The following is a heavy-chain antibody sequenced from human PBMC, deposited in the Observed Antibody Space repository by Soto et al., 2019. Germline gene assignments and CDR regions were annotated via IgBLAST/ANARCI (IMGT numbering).Heavy chain of an antibody. J-gene: IGHJ6*03. CDR2: IGTAGDT. V-gene: IGHV3-13*01. D-gene: IGHD3-10*01. Sequence: GGSLRLSCAASGFTFSSYDMHWVRQATGKGLEWVSAIGTAGDTYYPGSVKGRFTISRENAKNSLYLQMNSLRAGDTAVYYCAREATYYYGSGYYYYYYMDVWGKGTTVTVSS. CDR1: GFTFSSYD. CDR3: AREATYYYGSGYYYYYYMDV.